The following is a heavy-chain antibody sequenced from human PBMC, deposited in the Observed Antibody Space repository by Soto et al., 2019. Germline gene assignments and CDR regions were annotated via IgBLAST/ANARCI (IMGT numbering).Heavy chain of an antibody. D-gene: IGHD2-8*01. J-gene: IGHJ4*02. Sequence: PGGSLRLSCAASGFTFSNAWMSWVRQAPGKGLEWVGRIKSKTDGGTTDYAAPVKGRFTISRDDSKNTLYLQMNSLKTEDTAVYYCTTDKRVLMVYAALGYWGQGTLVTVSS. CDR3: TTDKRVLMVYAALGY. CDR1: GFTFSNAW. V-gene: IGHV3-15*01. CDR2: IKSKTDGGTT.